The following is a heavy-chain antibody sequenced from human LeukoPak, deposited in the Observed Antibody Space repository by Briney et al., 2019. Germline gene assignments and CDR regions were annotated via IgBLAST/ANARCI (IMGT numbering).Heavy chain of an antibody. CDR1: GFTFSNHW. V-gene: IGHV4-39*07. D-gene: IGHD3-22*01. CDR3: VSYYDSSGYQLDY. Sequence: GSLRLSCAASGFTFSNHWMHWVRQASGKGLEWIGSIYYSGSTYYNPSLKSRVTISVDTSKNQFSLELSSVTAADTAVYYCVSYYDSSGYQLDYWGQGTLVTVSS. J-gene: IGHJ4*02. CDR2: IYYSGST.